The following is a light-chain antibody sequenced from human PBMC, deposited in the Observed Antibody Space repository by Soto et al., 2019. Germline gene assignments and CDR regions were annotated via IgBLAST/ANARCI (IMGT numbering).Light chain of an antibody. CDR2: KAS. CDR3: QQYSSDSRT. Sequence: DIQMSQSPSTLSASVGDRVTLTCRASQSISTWLAWYQQKPGKAPKLLIYKASSLEGGVPSRFSGSGSGTEFTLTISSLQPDDFATYYCQQYSSDSRTFAQGTKVETK. J-gene: IGKJ2*02. CDR1: QSISTW. V-gene: IGKV1-5*03.